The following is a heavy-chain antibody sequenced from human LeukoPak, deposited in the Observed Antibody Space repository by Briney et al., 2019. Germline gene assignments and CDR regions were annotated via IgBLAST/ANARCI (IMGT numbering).Heavy chain of an antibody. D-gene: IGHD1-1*01. CDR2: INHSGIT. Sequence: SETLSLTCAVYGGSFSGYYWSWIRQPPGKGLEWIGEINHSGITNYSPSLKSRVAISVDTSNNQFSLKLTSMTAADTAVYYCARDEAGTNYWGQGTLVTVSS. CDR3: ARDEAGTNY. V-gene: IGHV4-34*01. CDR1: GGSFSGYY. J-gene: IGHJ4*02.